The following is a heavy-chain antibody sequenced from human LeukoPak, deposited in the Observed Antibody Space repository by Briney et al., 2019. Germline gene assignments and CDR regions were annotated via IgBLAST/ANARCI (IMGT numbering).Heavy chain of an antibody. D-gene: IGHD3-10*01. CDR3: AREGSGSYYY. CDR1: GGSISSGSYF. V-gene: IGHV4-61*09. CDR2: IYTTGGT. J-gene: IGHJ4*02. Sequence: SETLSLTCTVSGGSISSGSYFWTWIRQPAGKGLEWIGHIYTTGGTNYNPSLKSRVTISADTSNSQFSLKLSSVTATDTAVYYCAREGSGSYYYWGQGTLVTVSS.